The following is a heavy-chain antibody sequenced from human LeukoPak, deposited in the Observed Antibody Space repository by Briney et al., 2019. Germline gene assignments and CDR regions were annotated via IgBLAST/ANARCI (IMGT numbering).Heavy chain of an antibody. CDR3: ASGTPTVVTPPYFDY. CDR1: GYSISTGYY. J-gene: IGHJ4*02. D-gene: IGHD4-23*01. Sequence: SETLSLTCAVSGYSISTGYYWGWIRQPPGKGLEWIGSIYHSGTTYYNPSLKSRVTISVDTSKNQLSLKLSSVTAADTAVYYCASGTPTVVTPPYFDYWGQGTLVTVSS. V-gene: IGHV4-38-2*01. CDR2: IYHSGTT.